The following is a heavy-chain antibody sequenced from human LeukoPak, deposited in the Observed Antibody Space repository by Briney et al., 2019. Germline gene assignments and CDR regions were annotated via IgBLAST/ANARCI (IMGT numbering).Heavy chain of an antibody. V-gene: IGHV3-23*01. D-gene: IGHD3-16*02. J-gene: IGHJ3*02. CDR3: SKTPYDYVCGSYRPPGAFDI. CDR1: GFSVTDAW. CDR2: ISGSGGST. Sequence: PGGSLRLSCAVSGFSVTDAWMSWVRQAPGKGLEWVSAISGSGGSTYYADSVKGRFTISRDNSKNTLYLQMNSLRAEDTAVYYCSKTPYDYVCGSYRPPGAFDIWGQGTMVTVSS.